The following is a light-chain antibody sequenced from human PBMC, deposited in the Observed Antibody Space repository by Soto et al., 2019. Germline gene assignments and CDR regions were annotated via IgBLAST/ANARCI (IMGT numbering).Light chain of an antibody. CDR3: CSFARGTTLV. Sequence: QSVLTQPPSVSGAPGQRVTISCTGSSSDVGSYNLVSWYQQHPGKAPKLMIYESGKRPSGVSDRFFGSKSGNTASLTISGLQAEDEADYYCCSFARGTTLVFGGGTKLTVL. CDR1: SSDVGSYNL. CDR2: ESG. J-gene: IGLJ3*02. V-gene: IGLV2-23*01.